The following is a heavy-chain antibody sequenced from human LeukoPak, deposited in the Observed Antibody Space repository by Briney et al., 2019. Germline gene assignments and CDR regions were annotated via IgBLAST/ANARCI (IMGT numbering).Heavy chain of an antibody. CDR3: ARGDLYYYYGMDV. J-gene: IGHJ6*02. CDR2: ISSSSSYI. CDR1: GFIFDDYA. Sequence: GRSLRLSCAASGFIFDDYAMHWVRQAPGKGLEWVSSISSSSSYIYYADSVKGRFTISRDNAKNSLYLQMNSLRAEDTAVYYCARGDLYYYYGMDVWGQGTTVTVSS. V-gene: IGHV3-21*01.